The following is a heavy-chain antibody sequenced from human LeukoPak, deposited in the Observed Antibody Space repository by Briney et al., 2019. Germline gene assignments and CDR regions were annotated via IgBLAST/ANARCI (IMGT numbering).Heavy chain of an antibody. Sequence: PSETLSLTCAVYGGSFSGYYWSWIRQPPGKGLEWIGRIYTTGSTTYNPSLKSRVTMSVDTSKNQFSLKLSSVTAADTAVYYCARDPGYYGSGSRGAFDYWGQGTLVTVFS. J-gene: IGHJ4*02. CDR3: ARDPGYYGSGSRGAFDY. V-gene: IGHV4-59*10. CDR1: GGSFSGYY. CDR2: IYTTGST. D-gene: IGHD3-10*01.